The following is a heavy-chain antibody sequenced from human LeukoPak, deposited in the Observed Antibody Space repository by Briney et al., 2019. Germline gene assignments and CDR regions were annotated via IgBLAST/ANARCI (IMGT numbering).Heavy chain of an antibody. CDR2: IGSYGGDT. V-gene: IGHV1-18*01. CDR1: TSR. J-gene: IGHJ5*01. Sequence: ASVKVSCKATSRISWVRQAPGQGLEWMGWIGSYGGDTYYAQKFQGRVTVTTDTSTSTVYMELRSLRSDDTAVYYCARDLWNFYDDSGYYRDSDSWGQGTLVTVSS. D-gene: IGHD3-22*01. CDR3: ARDLWNFYDDSGYYRDSDS.